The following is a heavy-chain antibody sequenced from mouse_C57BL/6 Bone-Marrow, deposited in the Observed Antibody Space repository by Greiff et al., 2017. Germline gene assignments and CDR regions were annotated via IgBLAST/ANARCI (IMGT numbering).Heavy chain of an antibody. V-gene: IGHV14-4*01. CDR3: TRWFYFDY. CDR2: IDPENGDT. D-gene: IGHD2-3*01. Sequence: EVKLMESGAELVRPGASVKLSCTASGFNIKDDYMHWVKQRPEQGLEWIGWIDPENGDTEYASKLQGKATITANTSSNTAYLQLSSLTSEDTAVYYCTRWFYFDYWVQGTTLTVSS. CDR1: GFNIKDDY. J-gene: IGHJ2*01.